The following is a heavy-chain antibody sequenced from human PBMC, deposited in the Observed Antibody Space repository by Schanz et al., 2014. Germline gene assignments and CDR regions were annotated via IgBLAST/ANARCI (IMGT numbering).Heavy chain of an antibody. V-gene: IGHV1-46*01. J-gene: IGHJ4*02. CDR1: GYTFTSYY. D-gene: IGHD4-17*01. Sequence: QVQLVQSGAEVKKPGASVKLSCKASGYTFTSYYMHWVRQAPGQGLEWMGIINPSGGSTSYAQKFQGRVTMTRDTSLKTAYMEMTDLKFEDAGLYYCAIHYGDRPLWGQGTLIAVSS. CDR2: INPSGGST. CDR3: AIHYGDRPL.